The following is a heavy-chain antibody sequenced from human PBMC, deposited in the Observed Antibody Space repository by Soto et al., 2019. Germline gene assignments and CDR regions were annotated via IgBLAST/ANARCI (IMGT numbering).Heavy chain of an antibody. Sequence: GGSLRLSCADSEFTFSSYGMHWVRQAPGKGLEWVAVISYGGSNKYYADSVKGRFTISRDNSKNTLYLQMNSLRAEDTAVYYCARDNRVAGPEYFQHWGQGTLVTVSS. D-gene: IGHD3-3*01. CDR2: ISYGGSNK. CDR1: EFTFSSYG. V-gene: IGHV3-30*03. CDR3: ARDNRVAGPEYFQH. J-gene: IGHJ1*01.